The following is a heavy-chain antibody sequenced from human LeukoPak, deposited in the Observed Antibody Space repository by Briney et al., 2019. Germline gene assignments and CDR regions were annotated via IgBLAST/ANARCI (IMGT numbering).Heavy chain of an antibody. J-gene: IGHJ6*03. V-gene: IGHV3-20*04. Sequence: GGSLRLSCAASGFTFDDYGMSWVRQAPGKGLEWVSGINWNGGSTGYADSVKGRFTISRDNAKNSLYLQMNSLRAEDTALYYCARDLKASYYYYMDVWGKGTTVTVSS. CDR1: GFTFDDYG. CDR3: ARDLKASYYYYMDV. CDR2: INWNGGST.